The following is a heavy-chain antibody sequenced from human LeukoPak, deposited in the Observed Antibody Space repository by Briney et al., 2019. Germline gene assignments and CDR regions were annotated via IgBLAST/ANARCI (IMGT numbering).Heavy chain of an antibody. V-gene: IGHV1-18*01. CDR2: ISAYNGNT. Sequence: ASVKVSCKASGYTFTSYGISWVRQAPGQGLEWMGWISAYNGNTNYAQKLQGRVTITADEPTSTAYMELSSLRSEDTAVYYCARDRGAQLLWFGESTNYYFDYWGQGTLVTVSS. CDR1: GYTFTSYG. CDR3: ARDRGAQLLWFGESTNYYFDY. J-gene: IGHJ4*02. D-gene: IGHD3-10*01.